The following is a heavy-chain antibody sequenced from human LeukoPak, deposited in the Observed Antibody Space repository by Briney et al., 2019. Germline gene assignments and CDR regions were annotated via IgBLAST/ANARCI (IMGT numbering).Heavy chain of an antibody. V-gene: IGHV1-69*04. J-gene: IGHJ3*02. CDR3: ARDGGPPTSVEMATIWPRAFDI. CDR2: IIPILGIA. CDR1: GGTFSSYA. Sequence: SVKVSCKASGGTFSSYAISWVRQAPGQGLEWMGRIIPILGIANYAQKFQGRVTITADKSTSTAYMELSSLRSEDTTVYDCARDGGPPTSVEMATIWPRAFDIWGQGTMVTVSS. D-gene: IGHD5-24*01.